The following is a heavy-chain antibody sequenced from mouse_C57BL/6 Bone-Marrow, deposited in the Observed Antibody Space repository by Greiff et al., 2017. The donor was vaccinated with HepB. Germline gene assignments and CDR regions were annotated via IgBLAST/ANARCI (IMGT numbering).Heavy chain of an antibody. V-gene: IGHV7-3*01. CDR2: IRNKANGYTT. D-gene: IGHD2-14*01. CDR3: AKRKYDHDDAMDD. CDR1: GFTFTGYY. Sequence: EVKLQESGGGLVQPGGSLSLSCAASGFTFTGYYMSWVRQPPGKALEWLGFIRNKANGYTTEYSATVKGRFTISRDNSQSILYLQMNALRAEDSATYDCAKRKYDHDDAMDDWGQGTPGTVSP. J-gene: IGHJ4*01.